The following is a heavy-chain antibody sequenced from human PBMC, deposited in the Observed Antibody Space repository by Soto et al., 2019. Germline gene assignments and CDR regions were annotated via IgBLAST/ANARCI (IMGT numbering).Heavy chain of an antibody. V-gene: IGHV1-69*02. D-gene: IGHD3-10*01. CDR2: IIPILGIA. CDR3: ARAFSYGSGSRYYFDY. J-gene: IGHJ4*02. Sequence: GASVKVSCKASGGAFSSYTISWVRQAPGQGLEWMGRIIPILGIANYAQKFQGRVTITADKSTSTAYMELSSLRSEDTAVYYCARAFSYGSGSRYYFDYWGQGTLVTVSS. CDR1: GGAFSSYT.